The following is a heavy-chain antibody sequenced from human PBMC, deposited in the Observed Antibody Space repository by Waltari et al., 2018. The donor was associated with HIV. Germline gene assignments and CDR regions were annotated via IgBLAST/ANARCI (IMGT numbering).Heavy chain of an antibody. V-gene: IGHV4-34*01. D-gene: IGHD3-22*01. CDR2: IHPSGTT. J-gene: IGHJ4*02. CDR1: GESFTGFY. CDR3: ARRAGHSNGSQRLDH. Sequence: QLQIQQWGAGLVKPSETLSLTCAVSGESFTGFYWSFIRQPPGKGLEWIGEIHPSGTTNYNPSLKCRVTLSLQTSKSEFYLTLTSVTAADTAVYYCARRAGHSNGSQRLDHWGQGTLVSVSA.